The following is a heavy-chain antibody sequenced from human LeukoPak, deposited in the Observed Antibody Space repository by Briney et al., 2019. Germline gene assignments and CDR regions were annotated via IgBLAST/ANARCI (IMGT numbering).Heavy chain of an antibody. CDR1: GFSFSSYS. D-gene: IGHD3-3*01. Sequence: GGSLRLSCAASGFSFSSYSMNWVRQAPGKGLEGVSHISTTSSPTYYADSVKGRFAMPRDNAKNSVYLQMNSLRAEETAVYYCARDSDFWSGYIVWGQGTLVTVSS. CDR3: ARDSDFWSGYIV. CDR2: ISTTSSPT. V-gene: IGHV3-48*04. J-gene: IGHJ4*02.